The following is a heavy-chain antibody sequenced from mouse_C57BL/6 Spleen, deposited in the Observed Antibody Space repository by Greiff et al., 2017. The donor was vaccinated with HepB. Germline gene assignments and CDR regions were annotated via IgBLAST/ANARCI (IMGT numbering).Heavy chain of an antibody. V-gene: IGHV1-64*01. CDR3: AKTGPITTVAHFYY. J-gene: IGHJ2*01. CDR2: IHPNSGST. D-gene: IGHD1-1*01. CDR1: GYTFTSYW. Sequence: QVQLQQPGAELVKPGASVKLSCKASGYTFTSYWMHWVKQRPGQGLEWIGMIHPNSGSTNYNEKFKSKATLTVDKSSSTAYMQLSSLTSEDSAVYYCAKTGPITTVAHFYYWGQGTTLTVSS.